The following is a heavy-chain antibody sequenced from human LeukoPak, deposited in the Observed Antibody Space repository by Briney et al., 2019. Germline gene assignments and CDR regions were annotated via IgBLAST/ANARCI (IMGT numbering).Heavy chain of an antibody. D-gene: IGHD6-19*01. CDR1: GYTFTSYG. J-gene: IGHJ4*02. Sequence: ASVTVSCKASGYTFTSYGISWVRQAPGQGLEWMGWISAYNGNTNYAQKLQGRVTMTTDTSTSTAYMELRSLRSDDTAVYYCARVGRVAVAGHFDYWGQGTLVTVSS. V-gene: IGHV1-18*01. CDR2: ISAYNGNT. CDR3: ARVGRVAVAGHFDY.